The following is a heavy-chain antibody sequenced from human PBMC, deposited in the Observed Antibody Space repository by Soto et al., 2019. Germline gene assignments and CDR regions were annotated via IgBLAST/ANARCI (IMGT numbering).Heavy chain of an antibody. Sequence: ASVKVSCKASGYTFTSYGISWVRQAPGQGLEWMGWMNPNSGNTGYAQKFQGRVTMTRNTSISTAYMELSSLRSEDTAVYYCGRAGRTYYYDSSGYCYWFDTWGQGTLVTVSS. J-gene: IGHJ5*02. CDR3: GRAGRTYYYDSSGYCYWFDT. CDR2: MNPNSGNT. D-gene: IGHD3-22*01. CDR1: GYTFTSYG. V-gene: IGHV1-8*02.